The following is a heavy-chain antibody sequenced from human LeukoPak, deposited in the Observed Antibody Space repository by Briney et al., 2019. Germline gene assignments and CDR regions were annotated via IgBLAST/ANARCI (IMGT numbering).Heavy chain of an antibody. D-gene: IGHD1-14*01. Sequence: GGSLRLSCAASGFTFRTYWMHWVRHAPGKGLEWVAFIRYDGSNKYYADSVKGRFTISRDNSKNTLYLQMNSLRAEDTAVYYCAKDLTTDYYYMDVWGKGTTVTISS. CDR3: AKDLTTDYYYMDV. J-gene: IGHJ6*03. CDR1: GFTFRTYW. V-gene: IGHV3-30*02. CDR2: IRYDGSNK.